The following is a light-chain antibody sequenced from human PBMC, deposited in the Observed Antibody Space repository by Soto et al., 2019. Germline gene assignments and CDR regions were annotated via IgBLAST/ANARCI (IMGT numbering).Light chain of an antibody. Sequence: IVMTQSPATLSVSPGERATLSCRASQSVSSNLAWYQQKPGQTPKLLIYVAYTRATGIPARFSGSGTRTEFTLTISSLQSEDFALYYCQQYNVWPLTFGGGTKVEFK. J-gene: IGKJ4*01. CDR3: QQYNVWPLT. CDR2: VAY. V-gene: IGKV3-15*01. CDR1: QSVSSN.